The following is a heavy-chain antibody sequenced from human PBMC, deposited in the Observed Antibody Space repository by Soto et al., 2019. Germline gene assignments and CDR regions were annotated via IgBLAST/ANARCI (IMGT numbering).Heavy chain of an antibody. CDR2: IYYSGST. Sequence: SETMSLTSTVADGSIGSYDGSWIRQQPGKGLEWIGYIYYSGSTNYNPSLKSRVTISVDTSKNQFSLKLSSVTAADTAVYYCARQRVHDYGDYGGEYYYYYMDVWGKGTMVTVSS. CDR1: DGSIGSYD. D-gene: IGHD4-17*01. J-gene: IGHJ6*03. CDR3: ARQRVHDYGDYGGEYYYYYMDV. V-gene: IGHV4-59*08.